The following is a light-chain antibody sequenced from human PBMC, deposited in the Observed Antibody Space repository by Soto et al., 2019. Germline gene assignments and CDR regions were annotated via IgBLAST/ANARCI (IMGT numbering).Light chain of an antibody. CDR3: QQRNNWPPSRA. Sequence: EIVLTQSPATLPLSPGERATLSCRASQSVSSYLAWYQQKPGQAPRLLIYDASNSATGIPARFSGSGSGKGFSLTISSLEPEDFASDYCQQRNNWPPSRAFGGGTKVEMK. CDR1: QSVSSY. CDR2: DAS. J-gene: IGKJ4*01. V-gene: IGKV3-11*01.